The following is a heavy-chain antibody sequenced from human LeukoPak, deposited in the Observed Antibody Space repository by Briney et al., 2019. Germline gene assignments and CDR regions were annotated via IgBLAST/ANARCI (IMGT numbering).Heavy chain of an antibody. CDR2: INPNSGGT. Sequence: ASVKVSCKASGYTFTGYYIHWVRQAPGQGLEWMGCINPNSGGTNYAQKFQGRVTMTWDASISTAYTELIRLTYDDTAVYYCARDDYSGNSMRFWGQGTLVTVSS. J-gene: IGHJ4*02. V-gene: IGHV1-2*02. D-gene: IGHD4-23*01. CDR1: GYTFTGYY. CDR3: ARDDYSGNSMRF.